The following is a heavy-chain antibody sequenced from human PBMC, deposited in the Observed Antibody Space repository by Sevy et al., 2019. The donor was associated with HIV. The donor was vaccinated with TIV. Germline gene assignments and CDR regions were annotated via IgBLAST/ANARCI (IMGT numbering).Heavy chain of an antibody. V-gene: IGHV4-59*08. J-gene: IGHJ4*02. D-gene: IGHD1-26*01. Sequence: SETLSLSCTVSGGSITSFYWNWIRQPPGKGLEWIANIYYNGHINYNPSLKSRFTFSLDPSKNQFSLRLSSVTAAGTAMYYCAGENAWGRGYSWGQGTLVTVSS. CDR2: IYYNGHI. CDR3: AGENAWGRGYS. CDR1: GGSITSFY.